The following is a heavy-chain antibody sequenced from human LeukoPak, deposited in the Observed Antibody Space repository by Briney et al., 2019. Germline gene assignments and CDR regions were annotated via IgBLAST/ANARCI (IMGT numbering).Heavy chain of an antibody. J-gene: IGHJ5*02. CDR3: ARDPYCDFWSGYRMDNWFDP. V-gene: IGHV3-23*01. CDR1: VFTFRSYA. CDR2: ICGRGGST. Sequence: GGSLRLSCAASVFTFRSYAMSWVRPAPGKGLEWVSAICGRGGSTYYADSLKGRFTLSRENSKNTLYLQMNTLRAEDTPVLYCARDPYCDFWSGYRMDNWFDPWGQGTLVTVSS. D-gene: IGHD3-3*01.